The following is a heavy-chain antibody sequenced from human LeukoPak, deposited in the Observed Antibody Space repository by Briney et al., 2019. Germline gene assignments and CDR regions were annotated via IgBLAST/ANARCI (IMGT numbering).Heavy chain of an antibody. J-gene: IGHJ4*02. CDR1: GFTFRDYW. V-gene: IGHV3-7*01. Sequence: PGGSLRLSCATSGFTFRDYWMTGVRQAPGKGLEWVASINQDGREKYSVDSVKGRFTISRDNAESSLYLQMNSLRADDTAVYYCARDHVGARFLFDSWGQGTLVTVAS. CDR3: ARDHVGARFLFDS. CDR2: INQDGREK. D-gene: IGHD6-6*01.